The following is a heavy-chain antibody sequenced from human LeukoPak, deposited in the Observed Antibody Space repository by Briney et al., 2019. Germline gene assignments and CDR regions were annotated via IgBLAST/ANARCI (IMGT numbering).Heavy chain of an antibody. J-gene: IGHJ4*02. Sequence: ASVKVSCKASGYTFTSYGISWVRQAPGQGLEWMGWISAYNGNTKYAQKLQDRVTMTTDTSTTTAYMEVSSLTSDDTAVYYCARGSAMAQKQLVRHFDSWGQGTLVIVPS. CDR3: ARGSAMAQKQLVRHFDS. D-gene: IGHD6-6*01. CDR1: GYTFTSYG. CDR2: ISAYNGNT. V-gene: IGHV1-18*01.